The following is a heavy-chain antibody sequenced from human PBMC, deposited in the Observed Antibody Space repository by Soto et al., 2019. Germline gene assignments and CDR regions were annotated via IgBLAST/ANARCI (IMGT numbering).Heavy chain of an antibody. CDR3: AKNPYSLRTEYNWSDP. CDR2: INSDGSIT. Sequence: GGSLRLSCAASGFTFSSYWMHWVRQAPGKGLVWVSRINSDGSITSYADSVKGRFTISRDNSKNTLYLQMNSLRGEDTAVYYCAKNPYSLRTEYNWSDPWGQGTLVTVSS. V-gene: IGHV3-74*01. CDR1: GFTFSSYW. D-gene: IGHD2-15*01. J-gene: IGHJ5*02.